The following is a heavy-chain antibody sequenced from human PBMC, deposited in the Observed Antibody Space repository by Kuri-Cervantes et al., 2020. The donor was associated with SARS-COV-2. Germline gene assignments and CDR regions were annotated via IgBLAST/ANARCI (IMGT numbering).Heavy chain of an antibody. J-gene: IGHJ4*02. CDR3: ARWEGYCSSTSCYPRRRVGFDY. Sequence: ASVKVSCKASGYTFTGYYMHWVRQAPGQGLEWMGWISPNSGGTNYAQKFQGRVTMTRDTSISTAYMELSRLRSGDTAVYYCARWEGYCSSTSCYPRRRVGFDYWGQGTLVTVSS. CDR2: ISPNSGGT. V-gene: IGHV1-2*02. D-gene: IGHD2-2*01. CDR1: GYTFTGYY.